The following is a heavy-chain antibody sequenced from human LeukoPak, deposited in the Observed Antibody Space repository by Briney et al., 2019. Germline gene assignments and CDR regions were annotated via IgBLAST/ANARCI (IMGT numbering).Heavy chain of an antibody. CDR3: AGLIVVVTPY. Sequence: QTGGSLRLSCAASGFTFSSYGMHWVRQAPGKGLEWVAFIRYDGSNKYYADSVKGRFTISRDNSKNTLYLQMNSLRAEDTAVYYCAGLIVVVTPYWGQGTLVTVSS. V-gene: IGHV3-30*02. D-gene: IGHD3-22*01. CDR2: IRYDGSNK. CDR1: GFTFSSYG. J-gene: IGHJ4*02.